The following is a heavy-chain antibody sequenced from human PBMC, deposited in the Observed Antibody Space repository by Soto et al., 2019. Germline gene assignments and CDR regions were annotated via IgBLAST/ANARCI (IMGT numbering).Heavy chain of an antibody. Sequence: GGSLRLSCAASGFTFSGSAMHWVRQASGKGLEWVGRIRSKANNYATGYAASVRGRFTISRDDSKNTSYWQMNSLKTEDTAVYFCTRQGEIYDILIGYPLDGFDIWGQGTRVTVSS. D-gene: IGHD3-9*01. CDR2: IRSKANNYAT. CDR1: GFTFSGSA. CDR3: TRQGEIYDILIGYPLDGFDI. J-gene: IGHJ3*02. V-gene: IGHV3-73*01.